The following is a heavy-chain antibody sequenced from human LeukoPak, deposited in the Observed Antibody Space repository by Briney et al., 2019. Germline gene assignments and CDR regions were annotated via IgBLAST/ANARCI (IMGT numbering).Heavy chain of an antibody. V-gene: IGHV1-2*06. CDR2: INPNSGGT. CDR3: ARIGDFWSGYFHY. Sequence: ASVKVSCKASGYTFTSYGISWVRQAPGPGLEWMGRINPNSGGTNYAQKFQGRVTMTRDTSISTAYMELSRLRSDDTAVYYCARIGDFWSGYFHYWGQGTLVTVSS. CDR1: GYTFTSYG. D-gene: IGHD3-3*01. J-gene: IGHJ4*02.